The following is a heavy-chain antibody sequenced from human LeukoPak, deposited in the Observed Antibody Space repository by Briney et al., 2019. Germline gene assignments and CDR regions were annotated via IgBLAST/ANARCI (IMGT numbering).Heavy chain of an antibody. D-gene: IGHD3-16*02. CDR3: ARAGYDYAWGSYRYTFDH. V-gene: IGHV4-30-4*01. Sequence: SETLSLTCTVSGGSISSGDYYWSWIRQPPGKGLEWIGYIYYSGSTYYNPSLKSRVTISVDTSKNQFSLKLSSVTAADTAVYYCARAGYDYAWGSYRYTFDHWGQGTLVTVSS. CDR1: GGSISSGDYY. CDR2: IYYSGST. J-gene: IGHJ4*02.